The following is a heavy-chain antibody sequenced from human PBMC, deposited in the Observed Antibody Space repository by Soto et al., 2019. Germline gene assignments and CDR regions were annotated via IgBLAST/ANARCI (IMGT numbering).Heavy chain of an antibody. D-gene: IGHD3-9*01. Sequence: GGSLRLSCAVSGFNVGDYEMNWVRQAPGKGLEWISMITSGGTVFYYADSVRGRFAISREDADNSLYLQLNSLRVDDTAIYYCARGRYALGVWGQGTTVTVSS. CDR2: ITSGGTVF. V-gene: IGHV3-48*03. CDR1: GFNVGDYE. J-gene: IGHJ6*02. CDR3: ARGRYALGV.